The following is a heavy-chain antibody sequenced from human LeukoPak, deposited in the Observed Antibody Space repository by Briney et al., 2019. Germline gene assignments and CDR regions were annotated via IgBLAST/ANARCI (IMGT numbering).Heavy chain of an antibody. D-gene: IGHD2-8*01. CDR1: GFAFSSYA. CDR2: ISYDGITE. V-gene: IGHV3-30*04. CDR3: AKDRCSNGIGCYYYYMDV. Sequence: GRSLRLSCAASGFAFSSYAMHWVRQAPGKGLEWVAIISYDGITEDYSDSVKGRFSISGDSSKNILYLQMNSLRAEDTAVYYCAKDRCSNGIGCYYYYMDVWGKGTTVTISS. J-gene: IGHJ6*03.